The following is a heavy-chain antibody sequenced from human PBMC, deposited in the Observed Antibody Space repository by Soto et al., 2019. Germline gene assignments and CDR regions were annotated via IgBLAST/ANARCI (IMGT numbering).Heavy chain of an antibody. CDR2: IIPIFGTA. Sequence: QVQLVQSGAEVKKPGSSVKVSCKASGGTFSSYAISWVRQAPGQGREGMGGIIPIFGTADYAQKFQGRVTIPADESTSTAYMDLSSLRSEDTAVYYCARHLGGNHYYYGMDVWGQGTTVTVSS. D-gene: IGHD3-16*01. CDR1: GGTFSSYA. J-gene: IGHJ6*02. V-gene: IGHV1-69*12. CDR3: ARHLGGNHYYYGMDV.